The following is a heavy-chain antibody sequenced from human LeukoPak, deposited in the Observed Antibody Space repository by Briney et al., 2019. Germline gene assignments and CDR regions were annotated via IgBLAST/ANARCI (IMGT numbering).Heavy chain of an antibody. V-gene: IGHV1-8*03. Sequence: GPVKVSCKASGYTFTRYDINWGRQGTGTGLEGMGRMNPNSGNTGYAQKFQGRVTITRNTSISTAYMELSSLRSEDTAVYYCARGRWVRGVNPTPFEYWGQGTLVTVSS. CDR2: MNPNSGNT. D-gene: IGHD3-10*01. CDR1: GYTFTRYD. CDR3: ARGRWVRGVNPTPFEY. J-gene: IGHJ4*02.